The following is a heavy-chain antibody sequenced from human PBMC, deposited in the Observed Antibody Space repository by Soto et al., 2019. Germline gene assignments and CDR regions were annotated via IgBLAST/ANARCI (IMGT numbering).Heavy chain of an antibody. J-gene: IGHJ4*02. CDR2: IYYSGST. V-gene: IGHV4-30-4*01. Sequence: QVQLQESGPGLVKPSQTLSLTCTVSGGSISSGDYYWSWIRQPPGKGLEWIGYIYYSGSTYYHPSLKMRVTISVDTSKNQFSLKLSSVTAADTAVYYCAREDGKWFGEDNWGQVTLVTVAS. CDR3: AREDGKWFGEDN. D-gene: IGHD3-10*01. CDR1: GGSISSGDYY.